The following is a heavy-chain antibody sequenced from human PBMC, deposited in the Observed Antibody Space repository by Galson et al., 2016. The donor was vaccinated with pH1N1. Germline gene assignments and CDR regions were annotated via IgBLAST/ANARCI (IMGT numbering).Heavy chain of an antibody. Sequence: SETLSLTCAVSGGSISSYNWWNWVRQSPRKGLEWIGEIYLRGNTNYTPSLKSRVTISIDSSKNQFSLKLSSVTAADPAVYYCARVGHGDYVDWFDPWGQGTLVTVSS. D-gene: IGHD4-17*01. CDR3: ARVGHGDYVDWFDP. J-gene: IGHJ5*02. CDR2: IYLRGNT. V-gene: IGHV4-4*02. CDR1: GGSISSYNW.